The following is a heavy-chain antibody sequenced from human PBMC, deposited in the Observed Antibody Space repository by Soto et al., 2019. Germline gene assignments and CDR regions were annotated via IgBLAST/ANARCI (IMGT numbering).Heavy chain of an antibody. Sequence: PGGSLRLSCAASGFTCSRDAMSWVRQAPGKGLEWVSAISGSGGSTYYADSVKGRFTISRDNSKNTLYLQMNSLRAEDTAVYYCAKAGGYVVDAFDIWGQGTMVTVSS. CDR3: AKAGGYVVDAFDI. CDR2: ISGSGGST. J-gene: IGHJ3*02. D-gene: IGHD5-12*01. CDR1: GFTCSRDA. V-gene: IGHV3-23*01.